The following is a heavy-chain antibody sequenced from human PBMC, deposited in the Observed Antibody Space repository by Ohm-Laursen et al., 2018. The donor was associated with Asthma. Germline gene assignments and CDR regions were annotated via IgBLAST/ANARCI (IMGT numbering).Heavy chain of an antibody. CDR1: GGSIGSDDYY. V-gene: IGHV4-30-4*01. J-gene: IGHJ4*02. CDR2: IYHSVST. D-gene: IGHD1-1*01. Sequence: TLSLTCTVSGGSIGSDDYYWSWIRQPPGKGLEWNGYIYHSVSTYYSPSLKSRVAISGDTSKNQFSLKLSFVTAADTAVYYCARGPMHDYYIDNWGQGTLVTVSS. CDR3: ARGPMHDYYIDN.